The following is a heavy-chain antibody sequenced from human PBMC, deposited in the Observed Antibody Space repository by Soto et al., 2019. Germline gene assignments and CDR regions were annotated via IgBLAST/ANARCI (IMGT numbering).Heavy chain of an antibody. CDR3: AKEGGMDIVATIPNFDY. J-gene: IGHJ4*02. Sequence: GGSLRLSCAASGFTFSSYAMSWVRQAPGKGLEWVSAISGSGGSTYYADSVKGRFTISRDNSKNTLYLQMNSLRAEDTAVYYCAKEGGMDIVATIPNFDYWGQGTLVTVSS. V-gene: IGHV3-23*01. D-gene: IGHD5-12*01. CDR1: GFTFSSYA. CDR2: ISGSGGST.